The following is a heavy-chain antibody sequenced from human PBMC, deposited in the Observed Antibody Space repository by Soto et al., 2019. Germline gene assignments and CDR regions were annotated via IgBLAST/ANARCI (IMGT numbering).Heavy chain of an antibody. CDR3: ARIPRYSFPTSDDLDS. V-gene: IGHV1-69*13. J-gene: IGHJ4*02. CDR2: ITPIYPTT. D-gene: IGHD5-18*01. Sequence: GASVKVSFKASGGTFYTYTFSWVRQAPGQGLEWMGSITPIYPTTNYAEKFQGRLTVTADGSTNTAYMELNSLTSEDTAAYYCARIPRYSFPTSDDLDSWGQGTLVTVSS. CDR1: GGTFYTYT.